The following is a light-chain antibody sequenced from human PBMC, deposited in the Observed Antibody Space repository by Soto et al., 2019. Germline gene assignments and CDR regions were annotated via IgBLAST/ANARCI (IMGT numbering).Light chain of an antibody. CDR2: EVN. J-gene: IGLJ3*02. Sequence: QSVLTQAASASGSPGQSITISCTGTSSDVGAYNHVSWYQQHPGKPPKVIIYEVNIRPSGVSSRFSGSKSGNTASLTISGLQADDEADYYCASHTTTRTWVFGGGTKLTVL. V-gene: IGLV2-14*01. CDR1: SSDVGAYNH. CDR3: ASHTTTRTWV.